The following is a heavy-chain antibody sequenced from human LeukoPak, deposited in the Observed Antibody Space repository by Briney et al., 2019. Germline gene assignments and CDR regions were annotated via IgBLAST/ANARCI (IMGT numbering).Heavy chain of an antibody. CDR3: VSFYETC. Sequence: GGSLRLSCAASGNYWMHWVRQVPGKGLVWVSHINSDGSWTSYADSVKGRFTISKDNAKNTVYLQMNSPRAEDTAVYYCVSFYETCWGRGTLVTVSS. V-gene: IGHV3-74*01. D-gene: IGHD2/OR15-2a*01. CDR1: GNYW. J-gene: IGHJ4*02. CDR2: INSDGSWT.